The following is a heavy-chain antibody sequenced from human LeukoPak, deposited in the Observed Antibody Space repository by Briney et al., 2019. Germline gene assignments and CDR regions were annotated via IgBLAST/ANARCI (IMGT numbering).Heavy chain of an antibody. CDR1: GYSISSGYY. J-gene: IGHJ6*03. CDR3: AHLVRGVTETYYYYYYMDV. V-gene: IGHV4-61*01. Sequence: SETLSLTCTVSGYSISSGYYWSWIRQPPGKGLEWIGYIYYSGSTNYNPSLKSRVTISVDTSKNQFSLKLSSVTAADAAVYYCAHLVRGVTETYYYYYYMDVWGKGTTVTISS. D-gene: IGHD3-10*01. CDR2: IYYSGST.